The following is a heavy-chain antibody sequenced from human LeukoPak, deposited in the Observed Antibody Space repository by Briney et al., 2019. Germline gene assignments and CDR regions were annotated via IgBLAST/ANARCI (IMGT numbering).Heavy chain of an antibody. D-gene: IGHD3-3*01. CDR1: GFTFSSYA. V-gene: IGHV3-23*01. CDR3: AKASKAIFGVVTLFDY. J-gene: IGHJ4*02. CDR2: ISSDGDTT. Sequence: GGSLRLSCAASGFTFSSYAMNWVRQAPGKGLEWVSSISSDGDTTYYAGSVKGRFSISRDNSKNTLYLQMSSLGAEDTSVYYCAKASKAIFGVVTLFDYWGQGTLVTVSS.